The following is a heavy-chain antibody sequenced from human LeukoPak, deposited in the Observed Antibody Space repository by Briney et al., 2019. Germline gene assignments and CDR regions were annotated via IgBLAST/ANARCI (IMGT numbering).Heavy chain of an antibody. V-gene: IGHV3-23*01. CDR3: AKSPRTMIVVVTDLLVFDY. D-gene: IGHD3-22*01. J-gene: IGHJ4*02. Sequence: GGSLRLSCVASGFTFSNYRMSWVRQAPGKGLEWVSAISGSGGSTYYADSVKGRFTISRDNSKNTLYLQMNSLRAEDTAVYYCAKSPRTMIVVVTDLLVFDYWGQGTLVTVSS. CDR1: GFTFSNYR. CDR2: ISGSGGST.